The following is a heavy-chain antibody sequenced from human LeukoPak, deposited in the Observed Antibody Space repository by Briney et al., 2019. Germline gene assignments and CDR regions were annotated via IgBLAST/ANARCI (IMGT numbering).Heavy chain of an antibody. CDR3: ARFEDYGDYGVSLDY. CDR2: ISSSGSTI. V-gene: IGHV3-48*03. CDR1: GFTFSSYE. Sequence: PGGTLSLSCAASGFTFSSYEMNWVRQAPGKGLEWVSYISSSGSTIYYADSVKGRFTISRDNAKNSLYLQMNSLRAEDTAVYYCARFEDYGDYGVSLDYWGQGTLVTVSS. J-gene: IGHJ4*02. D-gene: IGHD4-17*01.